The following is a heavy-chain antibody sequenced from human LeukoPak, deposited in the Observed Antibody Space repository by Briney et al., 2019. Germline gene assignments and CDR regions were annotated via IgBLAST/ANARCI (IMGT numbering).Heavy chain of an antibody. Sequence: SETLSLTCTVSGYSISSGYYWTWIRQPPGKGLEWIGYIYYSGSTLYNPSLNSRVTISMDTSKNHFSLKLSSVTAADTAIYYCARTSRHFYGSGSNLTPWPADMDVWGQGTKVTVSS. J-gene: IGHJ6*02. D-gene: IGHD3-10*01. CDR3: ARTSRHFYGSGSNLTPWPADMDV. CDR2: IYYSGST. CDR1: GYSISSGYY. V-gene: IGHV4-61*03.